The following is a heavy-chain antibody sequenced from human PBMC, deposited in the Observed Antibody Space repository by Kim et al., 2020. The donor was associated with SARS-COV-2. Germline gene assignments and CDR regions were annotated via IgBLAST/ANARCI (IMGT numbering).Heavy chain of an antibody. Sequence: GGSLRLSCGASGFSSSSYWINWVRQRPGKGLEWVSRINNDGSTIHHAASVKGRFTVSRDRAENTVYLQMNSLSADDTAVYYCARGMFANGFDVGGQGTTVSVSS. J-gene: IGHJ6*02. CDR3: ARGMFANGFDV. CDR1: GFSSSSYW. CDR2: INNDGSTI. D-gene: IGHD3-10*02. V-gene: IGHV3-74*01.